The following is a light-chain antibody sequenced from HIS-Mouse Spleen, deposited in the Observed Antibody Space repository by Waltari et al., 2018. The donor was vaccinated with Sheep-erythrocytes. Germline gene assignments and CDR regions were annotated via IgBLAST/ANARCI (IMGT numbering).Light chain of an antibody. CDR1: SSDVGSYNL. J-gene: IGLJ3*02. Sequence: QSALTQPASVSGSPGQSITISCTGTSSDVGSYNLGSWYQQHPGKAPKLMIYEGSKRPSWVSNRFSGSKSGNTASLTISVLQAEDEADYYCCSYAGSSTPWVFGGGTKLTVL. CDR2: EGS. V-gene: IGLV2-23*01. CDR3: CSYAGSSTPWV.